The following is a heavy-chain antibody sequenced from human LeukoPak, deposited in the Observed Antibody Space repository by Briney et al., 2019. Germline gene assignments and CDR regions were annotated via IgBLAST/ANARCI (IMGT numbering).Heavy chain of an antibody. J-gene: IGHJ3*02. D-gene: IGHD2-2*01. V-gene: IGHV3-21*01. Sequence: GGSLRLSCAASGFTVSSNYMSWVRQAPGKGLEWVSSISSSSSYIYYADSVKGRFTISRDNAKNSLYLQMNSLRAEDTAVYYCASYVPAANDAFDIWGQGTMVTVSS. CDR3: ASYVPAANDAFDI. CDR2: ISSSSSYI. CDR1: GFTVSSNY.